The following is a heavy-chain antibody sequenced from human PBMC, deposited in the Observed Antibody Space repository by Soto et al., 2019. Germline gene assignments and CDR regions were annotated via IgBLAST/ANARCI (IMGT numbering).Heavy chain of an antibody. Sequence: QVQLVQSGAEVKKPGSSVKVSCKASGGTFSSYAISWVRQAPGQGLEWMGGIIPIFGTADYAQKFQGRVTITADESTSTAYMGLSSLRSEDTAVYYCAGHSSGVPGYYYGMDVWGQGTTVTVSS. CDR1: GGTFSSYA. J-gene: IGHJ6*02. V-gene: IGHV1-69*12. CDR2: IIPIFGTA. CDR3: AGHSSGVPGYYYGMDV. D-gene: IGHD3-22*01.